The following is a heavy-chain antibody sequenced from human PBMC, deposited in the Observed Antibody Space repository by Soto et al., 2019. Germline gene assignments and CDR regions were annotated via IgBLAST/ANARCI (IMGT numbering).Heavy chain of an antibody. V-gene: IGHV4-59*01. CDR2: IYYSGST. CDR3: ARDRDPLLYSSGPSAWFV. CDR1: GGSISSYY. D-gene: IGHD6-19*01. J-gene: IGHJ4*02. Sequence: SETLSLTCTVSGGSISSYYWSWIRQPPGKGLEWIGYIYYSGSTNYNPSLKSRVTISVDTSKNQFSLKLSSVTAADTAVYYCARDRDPLLYSSGPSAWFVWGQGTLVTVSS.